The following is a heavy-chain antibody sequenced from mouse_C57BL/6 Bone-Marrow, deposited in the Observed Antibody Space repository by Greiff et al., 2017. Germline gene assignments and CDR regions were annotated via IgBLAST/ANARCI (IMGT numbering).Heavy chain of an antibody. CDR3: SSCDGNYFDF. D-gene: IGHD2-3*01. V-gene: IGHV14-4*01. CDR2: IDPAIGDT. CDR1: GFNIKDDY. J-gene: IGHJ2*01. Sequence: EVQLQESGAELVRPGASVKLSCTASGFNIKDDYIHWVKQRPEQGLEWIGVIDPAIGDTEYASKFQGKATITSDTSSNTAYLQRSSLTSEDAAVFYCSSCDGNYFDFWGQGTPLTVAS.